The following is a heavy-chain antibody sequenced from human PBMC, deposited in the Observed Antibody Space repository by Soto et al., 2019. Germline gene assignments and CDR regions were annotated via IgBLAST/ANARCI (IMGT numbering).Heavy chain of an antibody. Sequence: QVQLQESGPGLVKPSETLSLTCTVSGGSISSYYWSWIRQPAGKGMEWIGRIHTTESTNYNPSLKSRVTTSIDTSNNQFSLKLSSLTAADTAVYYCARALSSAAGLYFDYWGQGTLVTVSS. D-gene: IGHD6-13*01. J-gene: IGHJ4*02. CDR3: ARALSSAAGLYFDY. CDR1: GGSISSYY. CDR2: IHTTEST. V-gene: IGHV4-4*07.